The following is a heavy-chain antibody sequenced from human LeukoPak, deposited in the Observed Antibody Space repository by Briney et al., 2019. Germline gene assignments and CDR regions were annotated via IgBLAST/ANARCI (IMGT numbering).Heavy chain of an antibody. J-gene: IGHJ5*02. D-gene: IGHD1-26*01. Sequence: PGGSLRLSCAASGFSFGSYGMSWVRQAPGKGLEWVAVIGDSGETTIYRDSVKGRLTISRDNSKNTLFLQMSGLRVEDTAVYYCAKGAPVGGTRHLDHWGQGTLVTVSS. CDR3: AKGAPVGGTRHLDH. CDR1: GFSFGSYG. V-gene: IGHV3-23*01. CDR2: IGDSGETT.